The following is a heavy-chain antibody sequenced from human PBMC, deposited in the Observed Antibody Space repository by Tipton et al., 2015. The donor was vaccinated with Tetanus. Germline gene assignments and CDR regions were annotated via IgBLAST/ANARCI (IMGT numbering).Heavy chain of an antibody. CDR1: GGSINNYY. Sequence: TLSLTCTVSGGSINNYYWSWIRQPPGRGLEWIAYIFYSGSTNYSPSLKSRVTISVDTSKNQFSLRLNSVTAADTAVYYCARQQPGIYYYVVDHWSQGTLVTV. V-gene: IGHV4-59*08. J-gene: IGHJ4*02. D-gene: IGHD3-22*01. CDR3: ARQQPGIYYYVVDH. CDR2: IFYSGST.